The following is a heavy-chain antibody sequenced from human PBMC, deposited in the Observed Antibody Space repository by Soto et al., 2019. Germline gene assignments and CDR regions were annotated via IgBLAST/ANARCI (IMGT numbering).Heavy chain of an antibody. Sequence: QLQLQESGPGLVKPSETLSLTCIVSGGSISSSSYYWGWIRQPPGKGLEWIGSIYYSGSTYYNPSLKSRVTRSVDKSKNQFSLKLISVTAADTAVYYCARTDYSSGWYRHKYDFWGQGTLVTVSS. CDR3: ARTDYSSGWYRHKYDF. J-gene: IGHJ4*02. D-gene: IGHD6-19*01. CDR1: GGSISSSSYY. V-gene: IGHV4-39*01. CDR2: IYYSGST.